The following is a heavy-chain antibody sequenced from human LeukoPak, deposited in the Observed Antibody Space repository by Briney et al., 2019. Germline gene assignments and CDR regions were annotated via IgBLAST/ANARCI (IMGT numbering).Heavy chain of an antibody. Sequence: GSLRLSCAASGFTFSNYDMSWIRQSPGKGLEWIGQINHSGYTNYKPSLKSRVTMSVDTSKNQFSLKLISMTAADTAVYYCARLGSRVLWGQGTLVTVSS. CDR1: GFTFSNYD. V-gene: IGHV4-34*01. CDR2: INHSGYT. J-gene: IGHJ4*02. CDR3: ARLGSRVL. D-gene: IGHD1-26*01.